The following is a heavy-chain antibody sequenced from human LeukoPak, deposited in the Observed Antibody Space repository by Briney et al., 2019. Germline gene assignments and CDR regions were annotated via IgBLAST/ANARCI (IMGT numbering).Heavy chain of an antibody. D-gene: IGHD3-10*01. J-gene: IGHJ5*02. Sequence: SETLSLTYTVSGGSISSYYWSWIRQPAGKGLEWIGRIYTSGSTNYNPSLKSRVTMSVDTSKNQFSLKLSSVTAADTAVYYCASHYGSGSDNWFDPCGQGTLVTVSS. CDR3: ASHYGSGSDNWFDP. CDR2: IYTSGST. V-gene: IGHV4-4*07. CDR1: GGSISSYY.